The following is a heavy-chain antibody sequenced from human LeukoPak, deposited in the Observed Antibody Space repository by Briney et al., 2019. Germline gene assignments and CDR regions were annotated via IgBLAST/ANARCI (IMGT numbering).Heavy chain of an antibody. CDR3: TTEPPDRIVGAEYYYYYGMDV. CDR1: GFTFSNAW. CDR2: IKSKTDGGTT. V-gene: IGHV3-15*07. J-gene: IGHJ6*02. Sequence: GGSLRLSCAASGFTFSNAWMNWVRQAPGKGLEWVGRIKSKTDGGTTDYAAPVKGRFTISRDDSKNTLYLQMNSLKTEDTAVYYCTTEPPDRIVGAEYYYYYGMDVWGQGTTVTVSS. D-gene: IGHD1-26*01.